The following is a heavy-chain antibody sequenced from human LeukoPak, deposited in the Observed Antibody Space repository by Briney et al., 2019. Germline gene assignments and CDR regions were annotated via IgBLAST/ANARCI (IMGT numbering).Heavy chain of an antibody. Sequence: SETLSLTCTVSGGSISSSSYYWGWIRQPPGKGLEWIGSIYYSGSTYYNPSLKSRVTISVDTSKNQFSLKLSSVTAADTAVYYCARVIVPAAPFDPWGQGTLVTVSS. CDR2: IYYSGST. J-gene: IGHJ5*02. D-gene: IGHD2-2*01. V-gene: IGHV4-39*07. CDR3: ARVIVPAAPFDP. CDR1: GGSISSSSYY.